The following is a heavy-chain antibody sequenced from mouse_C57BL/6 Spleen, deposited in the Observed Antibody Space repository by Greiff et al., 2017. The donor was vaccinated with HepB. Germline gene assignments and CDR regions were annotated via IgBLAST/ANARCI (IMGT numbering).Heavy chain of an antibody. CDR1: GYAFSSYW. V-gene: IGHV1-80*01. Sequence: QVQLQQSGAELVKPGASVKISCKASGYAFSSYWMNWVKQRPGKGLEWIGQIYPGDGDTNYNGKFKGKATLTADKSSSTAYMQLSSLTSEDSAVYFYAREAPSCGSSPWFAYWGQGTLVTVSA. D-gene: IGHD1-1*01. J-gene: IGHJ3*01. CDR3: AREAPSCGSSPWFAY. CDR2: IYPGDGDT.